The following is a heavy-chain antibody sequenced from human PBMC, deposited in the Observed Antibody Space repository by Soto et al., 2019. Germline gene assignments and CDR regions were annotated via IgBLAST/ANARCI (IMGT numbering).Heavy chain of an antibody. CDR2: IIPIFGTA. Sequence: SVKVSCKASGGTFSSYAISWVRQAPGQGLEWMGGIIPIFGTANYAQKFQGRVTITADESTSTAYMELSSLRSEDTAVYYCARHYDSSGYPSPREAFDIWGQGTMVTVSS. CDR1: GGTFSSYA. D-gene: IGHD3-22*01. J-gene: IGHJ3*02. V-gene: IGHV1-69*13. CDR3: ARHYDSSGYPSPREAFDI.